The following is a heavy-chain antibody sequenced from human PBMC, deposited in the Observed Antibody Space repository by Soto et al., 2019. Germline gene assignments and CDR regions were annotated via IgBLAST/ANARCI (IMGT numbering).Heavy chain of an antibody. V-gene: IGHV3-33*01. CDR2: IWYDGSNK. J-gene: IGHJ5*02. Sequence: QVQLVESGGGVVQPGRPLRLSCAASGFTFSSYGMHWVRQAPGKGLEWVAVIWYDGSNKYYADSVKGRFTISRDNSKNTLYLQMNSLRAEDTAVYYCARGARRRDASPNWFDPWGQGTLVTVSS. CDR3: ARGARRRDASPNWFDP. CDR1: GFTFSSYG. D-gene: IGHD1-26*01.